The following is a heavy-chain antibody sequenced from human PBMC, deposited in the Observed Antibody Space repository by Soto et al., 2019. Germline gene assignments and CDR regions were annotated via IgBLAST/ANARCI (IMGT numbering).Heavy chain of an antibody. CDR3: ARAYSGYFSWFDP. CDR2: IYYSGST. D-gene: IGHD5-12*01. Sequence: SETLSLTCTVSGGSISSYYWSWIRQPPGKGLEWIGYIYYSGSTNYNPSLKSRVTISVDTSKNQFSLKLSSVTAADTAVYYCARAYSGYFSWFDPWGQGTLVTVSS. J-gene: IGHJ5*02. V-gene: IGHV4-59*01. CDR1: GGSISSYY.